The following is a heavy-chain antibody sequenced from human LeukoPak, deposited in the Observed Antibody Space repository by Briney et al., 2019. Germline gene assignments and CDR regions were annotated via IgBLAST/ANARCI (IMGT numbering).Heavy chain of an antibody. D-gene: IGHD1-26*01. CDR3: ARVRSGSYCDY. V-gene: IGHV3-48*02. CDR2: ISSITSTI. Sequence: AGGSLRLSCAASGFTFSSSGMNWVRQAPGNGLEWVSYISSITSTIYYADSVKGRFTVSSDNVKNSLFLKMNTLKEEDTAVYYCARVRSGSYCDYWGQGTLVNVSS. CDR1: GFTFSSSG. J-gene: IGHJ4*02.